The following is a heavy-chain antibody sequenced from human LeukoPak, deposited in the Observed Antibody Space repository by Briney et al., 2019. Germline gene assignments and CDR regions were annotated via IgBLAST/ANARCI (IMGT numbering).Heavy chain of an antibody. J-gene: IGHJ4*02. Sequence: GASVKVSCKASGYTFTGYYMHWVRQAPGQGLEWMGWINPNSGGTNYAQKLQGRVTMTTDTSTSTAYMELRSLRSDDTAVYYCARGTDDDYRPSDYWGQGTLVTVSS. CDR1: GYTFTGYY. CDR3: ARGTDDDYRPSDY. D-gene: IGHD3-16*01. CDR2: INPNSGGT. V-gene: IGHV1-2*02.